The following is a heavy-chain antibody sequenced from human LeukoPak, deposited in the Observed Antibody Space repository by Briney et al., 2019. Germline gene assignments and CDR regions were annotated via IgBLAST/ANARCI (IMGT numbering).Heavy chain of an antibody. Sequence: SETLSLTCTVSGGSISSYYWSWIRQPPGKGLEWIGYIYYSGSTNYNPSLKSRVTISVDTSKNQFSLKLSSVTAADTAVYYCARGIAAVGTLAPSLDYWGQGTLVTVSS. CDR2: IYYSGST. CDR1: GGSISSYY. CDR3: ARGIAAVGTLAPSLDY. V-gene: IGHV4-59*01. D-gene: IGHD6-13*01. J-gene: IGHJ4*02.